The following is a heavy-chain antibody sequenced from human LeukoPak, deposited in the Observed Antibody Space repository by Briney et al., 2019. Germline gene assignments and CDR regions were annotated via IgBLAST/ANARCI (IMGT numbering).Heavy chain of an antibody. Sequence: PGGSLRLSCAASGFTFSSYSMNWVRQAPGKGLEWVSSISSSSSYIYYADSVKGRFTISRDNAKNSLYLQMNSLRAEDTAVYYCARDYANYYDSSAGFDYWGQGTLVTVSS. CDR2: ISSSSSYI. V-gene: IGHV3-21*01. CDR1: GFTFSSYS. CDR3: ARDYANYYDSSAGFDY. J-gene: IGHJ4*02. D-gene: IGHD3-22*01.